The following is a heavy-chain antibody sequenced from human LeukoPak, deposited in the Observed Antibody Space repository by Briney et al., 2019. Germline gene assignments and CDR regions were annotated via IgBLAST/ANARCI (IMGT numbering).Heavy chain of an antibody. J-gene: IGHJ5*02. V-gene: IGHV4-59*01. D-gene: IGHD3-9*01. Sequence: PSETLSLTCTVSGGSISSYYWSWIRQPPGKGLEWIGYIYYSGSTNYNPSPKSRVTISVDTAKNKYSLKLRSVTAADTAVYYCAREWPDKRARYFDWLEGFDPWGQGTLVTVSS. CDR2: IYYSGST. CDR3: AREWPDKRARYFDWLEGFDP. CDR1: GGSISSYY.